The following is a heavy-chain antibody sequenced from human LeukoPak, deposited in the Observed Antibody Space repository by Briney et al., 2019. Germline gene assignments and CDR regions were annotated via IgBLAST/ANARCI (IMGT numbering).Heavy chain of an antibody. CDR1: GFIFSGSW. Sequence: GGSLRLSCTASGFIFSGSWMAWIRQAPGKGLEWVAIKKKDGSEKYYVDSMKGRFTISRDNAKISLFLQMNSLGAEDTAIYYCTTDTWYSAGHWGQGTLVTVSS. V-gene: IGHV3-7*03. CDR3: TTDTWYSAGH. D-gene: IGHD2-15*01. CDR2: KKKDGSEK. J-gene: IGHJ4*02.